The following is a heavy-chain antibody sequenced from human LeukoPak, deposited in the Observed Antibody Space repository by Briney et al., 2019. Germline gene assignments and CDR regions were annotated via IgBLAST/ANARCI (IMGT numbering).Heavy chain of an antibody. CDR3: ARAKNRLGYSSSHFDY. CDR2: TIPIFGTA. Sequence: SVKVSCKASGGTFSSYAISWVRQAPGQGLEWMGGTIPIFGTANYAQKFQGRVTITTDESTSTAYVELSSLRSEDTAVYYCARAKNRLGYSSSHFDYWGQGTLVTVSS. D-gene: IGHD6-6*01. J-gene: IGHJ4*02. CDR1: GGTFSSYA. V-gene: IGHV1-69*05.